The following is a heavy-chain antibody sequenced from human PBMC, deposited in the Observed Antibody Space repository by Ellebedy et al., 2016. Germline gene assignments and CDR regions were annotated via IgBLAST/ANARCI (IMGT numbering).Heavy chain of an antibody. Sequence: GGSLRLXCVGSGFTFSDYGMHWVRQRPGKGLEWVAVIWHDGTNEYYTESVKGRFTISRDNSKNTLYLQMNSLRVEDTAIYYCVKVRLTKTTLGWFDPWGQGTLVTVSS. V-gene: IGHV3-33*03. J-gene: IGHJ5*02. CDR3: VKVRLTKTTLGWFDP. CDR1: GFTFSDYG. D-gene: IGHD1-7*01. CDR2: IWHDGTNE.